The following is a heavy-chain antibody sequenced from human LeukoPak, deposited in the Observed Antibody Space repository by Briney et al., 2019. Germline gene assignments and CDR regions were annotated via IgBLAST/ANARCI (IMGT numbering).Heavy chain of an antibody. Sequence: PGGSLRLSCAASGFTFSSYAMHWVRQAPGKGLEYVSAISSNGGSTYYANSVKGRFTISRDNAKNSLYLQMNSLRAEGTAVYYCARSPSHGEFDPWGQGTLVTVSS. CDR2: ISSNGGST. CDR3: ARSPSHGEFDP. D-gene: IGHD3-10*01. V-gene: IGHV3-64*01. J-gene: IGHJ5*02. CDR1: GFTFSSYA.